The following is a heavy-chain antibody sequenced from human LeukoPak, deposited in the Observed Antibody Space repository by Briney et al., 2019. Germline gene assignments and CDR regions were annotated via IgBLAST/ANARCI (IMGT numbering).Heavy chain of an antibody. D-gene: IGHD4-17*01. CDR1: GYTLTELS. CDR2: FDPEDGET. Sequence: ASVKVSCKVSGYTLTELSMHWVRQAPGKGLEWMGGFDPEDGETIYAQKFQGRVTMTEDTSTDTAYMELSSLRSEDTAVYYCARWVDYGDLEGFDYWGQGTLVTVSS. J-gene: IGHJ4*02. CDR3: ARWVDYGDLEGFDY. V-gene: IGHV1-24*01.